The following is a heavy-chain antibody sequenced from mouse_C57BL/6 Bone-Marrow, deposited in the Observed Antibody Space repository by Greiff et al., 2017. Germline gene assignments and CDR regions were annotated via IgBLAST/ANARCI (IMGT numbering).Heavy chain of an antibody. D-gene: IGHD1-3*01. CDR2: IDPSDSYT. V-gene: IGHV1-59*01. CDR3: AREVDNYPDY. Sequence: QVQLQQSGAELVRPGTSVKLSCKASGYTFTSYWMHWVKQRPGQGLEWIGVIDPSDSYTNYNQKFKGKATLTVDTSSSTAYMQLSSLTSEDSAVYYCAREVDNYPDYWGQGTTLTVSS. J-gene: IGHJ2*01. CDR1: GYTFTSYW.